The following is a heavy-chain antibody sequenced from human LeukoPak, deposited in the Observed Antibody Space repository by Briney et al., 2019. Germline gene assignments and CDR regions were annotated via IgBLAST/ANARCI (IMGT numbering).Heavy chain of an antibody. CDR1: GGSISSGSYY. V-gene: IGHV4-61*02. D-gene: IGHD3-16*01. CDR2: IYTSGST. Sequence: SQTLSLTCTVSGGSISSGSYYWSWIRQPAGKGLEWSGRIYTSGSTNYNPPLKSRVTISVDTSKNQFSLKLSSVTAADTAVYYCARGYYGVFDYWGQGTLVTVSS. CDR3: ARGYYGVFDY. J-gene: IGHJ4*02.